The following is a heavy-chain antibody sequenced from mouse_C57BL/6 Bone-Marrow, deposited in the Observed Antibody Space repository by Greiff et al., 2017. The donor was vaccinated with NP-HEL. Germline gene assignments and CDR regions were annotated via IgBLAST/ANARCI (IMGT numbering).Heavy chain of an antibody. V-gene: IGHV1-50*01. CDR2: FDPSDSYT. D-gene: IGHD1-1*01. Sequence: QVQLQQSGAELVKPGASVKLSCKASGYTFTSYWMQWVKQRPGQGLEWIGEFDPSDSYTNYNQKFKGKATLTVDTSSSTAYMQLSRLTSEDSAVYDCAGEANSGRKDFDYWGQGTTLTVSS. CDR1: GYTFTSYW. CDR3: AGEANSGRKDFDY. J-gene: IGHJ2*01.